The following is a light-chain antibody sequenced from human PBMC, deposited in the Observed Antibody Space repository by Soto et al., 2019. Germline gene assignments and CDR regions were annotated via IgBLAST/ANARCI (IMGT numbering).Light chain of an antibody. J-gene: IGLJ3*02. Sequence: QPVLTQPPSVSGAPGQRVTISCTGSSSNIGAGYAVHWYQQLPGTAPKLLIYGNNNRPSGVPDRFSGSNSGTSASLAITGLQTEDEADFYCQSFDSSLRASVFGGGTKLTVL. CDR2: GNN. CDR3: QSFDSSLRASV. CDR1: SSNIGAGYA. V-gene: IGLV1-40*01.